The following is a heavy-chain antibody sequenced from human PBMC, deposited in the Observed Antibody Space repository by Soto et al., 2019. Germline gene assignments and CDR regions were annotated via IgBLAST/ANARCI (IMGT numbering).Heavy chain of an antibody. D-gene: IGHD2-8*01. J-gene: IGHJ4*02. CDR3: ARMNGGHLDF. V-gene: IGHV4-34*01. CDR1: GGSFSGYY. Sequence: SETLSLTCAVYGGSFSGYYWSWIRQPPGKGLESIGEINPTGSTYYNPPLKRRVLISLDRPSNQFSLRLTSLTAADTAIYYCARMNGGHLDFWGQGVLVTVSS. CDR2: INPTGST.